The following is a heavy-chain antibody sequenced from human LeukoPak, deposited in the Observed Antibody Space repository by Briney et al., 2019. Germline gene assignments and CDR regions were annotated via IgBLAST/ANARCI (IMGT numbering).Heavy chain of an antibody. CDR3: ASRLLWFGDYAAFDY. CDR2: IIPIFGTA. V-gene: IGHV1-69*13. D-gene: IGHD3-10*01. J-gene: IGHJ4*02. Sequence: ASVKVSCKASGGTFSSYAISWVRQAPGQGLEWMGGIIPIFGTANYAQKFQGRVTITADESTSIAYMELSSLRSEDTAVYYCASRLLWFGDYAAFDYWGQGTLVTVSS. CDR1: GGTFSSYA.